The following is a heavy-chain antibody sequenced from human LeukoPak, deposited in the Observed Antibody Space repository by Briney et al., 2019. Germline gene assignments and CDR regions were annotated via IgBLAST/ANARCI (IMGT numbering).Heavy chain of an antibody. CDR3: ARADSSGWLDY. Sequence: SETLSLTCTVSGGSISTYYWSWIRQPPGEGLEWIGYIYYSGSTNYNPSLKSRVTISVDTSKNQFSLKLSSVTAADTAVYYCARADSSGWLDYWGQGTLVTVSS. CDR2: IYYSGST. J-gene: IGHJ4*02. V-gene: IGHV4-59*01. CDR1: GGSISTYY. D-gene: IGHD6-19*01.